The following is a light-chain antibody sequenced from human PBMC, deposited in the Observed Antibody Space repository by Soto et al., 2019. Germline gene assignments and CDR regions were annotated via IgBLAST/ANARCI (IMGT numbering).Light chain of an antibody. CDR2: GTS. J-gene: IGKJ5*01. V-gene: IGKV3-15*01. CDR3: QQYNDWPPIT. CDR1: QSVSSN. Sequence: EVVMTQSPATLSASPGERATLSCRASQSVSSNLAWYQQKPGQAPRLLIFGTSTRATGVPARFSGSGSGKEFTLTISSLQSEDFAVYYCQQYNDWPPITFGQGTRLDMK.